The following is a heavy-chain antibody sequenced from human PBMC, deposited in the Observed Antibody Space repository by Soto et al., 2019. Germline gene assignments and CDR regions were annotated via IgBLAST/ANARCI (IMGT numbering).Heavy chain of an antibody. V-gene: IGHV3-33*01. CDR2: IWYDGTNK. CDR3: ARGPMTTVTTWGDWYIDL. CDR1: GFTFSSYG. J-gene: IGHJ2*01. Sequence: QVQLVESGGGVVQPGRSLRLSCATSGFTFSSYGMHWVRQGPGKGLEWVAVIWYDGTNKYYADSVNGRFTISRDDSKNTLYLQMNSLRAEDTAVYYCARGPMTTVTTWGDWYIDLWGRGTLVTVSS. D-gene: IGHD4-17*01.